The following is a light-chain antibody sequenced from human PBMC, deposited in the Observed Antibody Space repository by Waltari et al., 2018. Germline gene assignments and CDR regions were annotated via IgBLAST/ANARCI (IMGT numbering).Light chain of an antibody. CDR3: QQYGNSPPT. CDR1: QTLSSSY. J-gene: IGKJ4*01. CDR2: GAS. Sequence: ELVLKQSPGTLSLSPGERVTLSCRASQTLSSSYLAWYQQKPGQAPRLLIYGASSRATGIPDKFSGSGSGTDFTLTISRLEAEDFAVYYCQQYGNSPPTFGGGTKVEIK. V-gene: IGKV3-20*01.